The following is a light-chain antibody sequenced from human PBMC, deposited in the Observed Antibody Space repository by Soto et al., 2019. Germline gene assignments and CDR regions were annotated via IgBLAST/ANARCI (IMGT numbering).Light chain of an antibody. V-gene: IGLV3-25*02. CDR1: ALPKQY. Sequence: SYELTQPPSVSVSPGQTARITCAGDALPKQYAYWYQQKPGQAPVVVIYKDSERPSGIPERFSGSSSGTTVTLTISGVQEEDEADYYCQSTDSRGSYQWVFGGGTKLTVL. CDR2: KDS. CDR3: QSTDSRGSYQWV. J-gene: IGLJ3*02.